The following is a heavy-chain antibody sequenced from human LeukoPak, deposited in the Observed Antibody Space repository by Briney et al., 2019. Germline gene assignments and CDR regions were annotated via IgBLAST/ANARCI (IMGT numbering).Heavy chain of an antibody. CDR2: TYYRSKWYN. D-gene: IGHD2-21*02. V-gene: IGHV6-1*01. CDR1: GDSVSSNSAA. CDR3: ARAGVSGYDWGHGCGGDCYLVIDS. Sequence: SQTLSLTCAISGDSVSSNSAAWNWIRQSPSRGLEWLGRTYYRSKWYNDYAVSVKSRITINPDTSKNQFSLQLNSVTPEDTAVYYCARAGVSGYDWGHGCGGDCYLVIDSWGQGTLVTVSS. J-gene: IGHJ4*02.